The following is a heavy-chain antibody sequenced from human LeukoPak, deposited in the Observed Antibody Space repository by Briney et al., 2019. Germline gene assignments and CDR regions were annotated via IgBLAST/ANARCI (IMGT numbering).Heavy chain of an antibody. CDR1: GFTFSSYE. CDR2: ISISGTTI. V-gene: IGHV3-48*03. Sequence: GGSLRLSCAASGFTFSSYEMNWVRQAPGKGLEWVSFISISGTTIYYADSVKGRFTISRDNAKNSLYLQVDSLRAEDTAVYYCAGAMTRDYGMDVWGQGTTVTVSS. CDR3: AGAMTRDYGMDV. J-gene: IGHJ6*02. D-gene: IGHD4/OR15-4a*01.